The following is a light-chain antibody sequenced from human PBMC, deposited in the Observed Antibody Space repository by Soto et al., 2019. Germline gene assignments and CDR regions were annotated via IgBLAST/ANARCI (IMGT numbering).Light chain of an antibody. CDR1: SRNVGGYNY. CDR3: CSYAGSYTV. CDR2: DVS. J-gene: IGLJ2*01. Sequence: QSALTQPRSVSGSPGQSVTISCTGTSRNVGGYNYVSWYQQHPGQAPKLMIYDVSKRPSGFPDRISGSKSGNTASLTISGLQSEDEADYFCCSYAGSYTVFGGGTKLTVL. V-gene: IGLV2-11*01.